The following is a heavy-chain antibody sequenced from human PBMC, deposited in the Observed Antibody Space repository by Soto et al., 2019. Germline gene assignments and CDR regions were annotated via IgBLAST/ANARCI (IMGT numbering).Heavy chain of an antibody. D-gene: IGHD2-2*01. CDR3: ARDSSPIHYYYYYGMDV. V-gene: IGHV3-11*01. CDR1: GFTFSDYY. J-gene: IGHJ6*02. Sequence: QVQLVESGGGLVKPGGSLRLSCAASGFTFSDYYMSWIRQAPGKGLEWGSYISSSGSTIYYADSVKGRFTISRDNAKNSLYLQMNSLRAEDTAVYYCARDSSPIHYYYYYGMDVWGQGTTVTVSS. CDR2: ISSSGSTI.